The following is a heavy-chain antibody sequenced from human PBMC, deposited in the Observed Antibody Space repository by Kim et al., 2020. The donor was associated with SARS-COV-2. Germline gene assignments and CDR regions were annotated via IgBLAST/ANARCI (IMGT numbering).Heavy chain of an antibody. Sequence: SETLSLTCTVSGGSISSYYWSWIRQPPGKGLEWIGYIYYSGSTNYNPSLKSRVTISVDTSKNQFSLKLSSVTAADTAVYYCARHLRDSRYSSSSSAFDIWGQGTMVTVSS. CDR3: ARHLRDSRYSSSSSAFDI. J-gene: IGHJ3*02. V-gene: IGHV4-59*08. CDR2: IYYSGST. D-gene: IGHD6-13*01. CDR1: GGSISSYY.